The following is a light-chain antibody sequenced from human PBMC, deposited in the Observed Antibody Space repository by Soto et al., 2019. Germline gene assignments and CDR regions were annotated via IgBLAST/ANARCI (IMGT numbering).Light chain of an antibody. CDR1: SSDVGAYDY. CDR3: SSYTSSSTYV. CDR2: DVS. Sequence: QSALTQPASVSGSPGQSIAIACTGTSSDVGAYDYVSWYQQLPGKAPKVMIYDVSNRPSGVSNRFSGSKSGNTASLTISGLQAEDEADYYCSSYTSSSTYVFGTGTKLTVL. J-gene: IGLJ1*01. V-gene: IGLV2-14*01.